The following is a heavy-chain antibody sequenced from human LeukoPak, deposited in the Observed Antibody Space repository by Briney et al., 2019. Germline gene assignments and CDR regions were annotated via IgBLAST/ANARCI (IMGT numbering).Heavy chain of an antibody. CDR2: IWSDGSNR. CDR3: AKDAQRGFDYSNSLDN. Sequence: GRSLRLSCATSGFTFSHYGMHWVRQAPGKGLEWVAVIWSDGSNRYYGDPVKGRFTISRDNFQRTVYLQMNSLRAEDTAVYYCAKDAQRGFDYSNSLDNWGQGTRVTVSS. CDR1: GFTFSHYG. D-gene: IGHD4-11*01. V-gene: IGHV3-33*06. J-gene: IGHJ4*02.